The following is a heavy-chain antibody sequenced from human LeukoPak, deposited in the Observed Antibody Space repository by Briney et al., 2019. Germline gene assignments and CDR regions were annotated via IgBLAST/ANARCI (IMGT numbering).Heavy chain of an antibody. CDR3: ASMGITVADPAECFQH. V-gene: IGHV4-59*01. J-gene: IGHJ1*01. D-gene: IGHD6-19*01. CDR1: GGSISSYY. Sequence: SETLSLTCTVSGGSISSYYWSWIRQPPGKGLEWIGYIYYSGSTNYNPSLKSRVTISVDTSKNQFSLKLSSVTAADTAVYYCASMGITVADPAECFQHWGQGTLVTVSS. CDR2: IYYSGST.